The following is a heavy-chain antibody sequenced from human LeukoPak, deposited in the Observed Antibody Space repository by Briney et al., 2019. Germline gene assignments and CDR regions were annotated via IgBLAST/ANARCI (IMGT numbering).Heavy chain of an antibody. CDR2: IGISSNKI. D-gene: IGHD1-14*01. CDR1: GFTLRSYT. J-gene: IGHJ6*02. Sequence: GGSLRLSCAASGFTLRSYTMNWVRQAPGKGLEWVSSIGISSNKIYYADSVKGRFTISRDNSKNTLYLQMNSLRAEDTAVYYCAKGRNYYYGMDVWGQGTTVTVSS. CDR3: AKGRNYYYGMDV. V-gene: IGHV3-21*04.